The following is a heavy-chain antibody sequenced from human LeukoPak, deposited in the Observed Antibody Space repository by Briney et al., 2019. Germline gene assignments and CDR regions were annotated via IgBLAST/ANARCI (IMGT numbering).Heavy chain of an antibody. Sequence: SETLSLTCTVSGGSISSSNYYWGWIRQPPGKGLEWIGSIYYSGSTYYSPSLKSPVTISVDTSKNQFSLKLNSVTAADTALYYCARLINTPIRYYFDYWGQETLVTVSS. CDR1: GGSISSSNYY. CDR3: ARLINTPIRYYFDY. D-gene: IGHD2/OR15-2a*01. V-gene: IGHV4-39*01. CDR2: IYYSGST. J-gene: IGHJ4*02.